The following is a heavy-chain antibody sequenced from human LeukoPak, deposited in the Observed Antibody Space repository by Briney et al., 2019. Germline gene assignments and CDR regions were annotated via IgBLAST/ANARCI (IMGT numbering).Heavy chain of an antibody. CDR2: INAGNGNT. D-gene: IGHD2-15*01. V-gene: IGHV1-3*01. Sequence: VASVKVSCKASGYTFTSYAMHWVRQAPGQRLEWMGWINAGNGNTKYSQKFQGRVTITRDTSASTAYMELSSLRSEDTAVYYCARDCSGGSCYPPFDYWGQGTLVTVSS. J-gene: IGHJ4*02. CDR1: GYTFTSYA. CDR3: ARDCSGGSCYPPFDY.